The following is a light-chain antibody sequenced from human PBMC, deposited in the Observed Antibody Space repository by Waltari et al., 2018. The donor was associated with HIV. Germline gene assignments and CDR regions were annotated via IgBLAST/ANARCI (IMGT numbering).Light chain of an antibody. V-gene: IGKV3-20*01. CDR3: QQYGGSPIT. CDR1: QSIRSTS. Sequence: EIVLTQSPGTLSLSSGERATLSCRASQSIRSTSLAWYQQKPGQAPRLLIYAASSRATGISDRFSGSGSGTDFTLTISRLEPEDFAVYYCQQYGGSPITFGQGTRLEIK. J-gene: IGKJ5*01. CDR2: AAS.